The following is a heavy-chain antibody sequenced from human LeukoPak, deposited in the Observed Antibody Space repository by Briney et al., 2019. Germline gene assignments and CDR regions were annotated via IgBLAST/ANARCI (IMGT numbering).Heavy chain of an antibody. CDR3: ARRYCSGGSCPGHWFDP. CDR2: IYYNGST. V-gene: IGHV4-59*08. CDR1: GGSISTYH. J-gene: IGHJ5*02. D-gene: IGHD2-15*01. Sequence: SETLSLTCTVSGGSISTYHWSWIRQPPGEGLEWIGYIYYNGSTNYNPSLKSRVTISVDTSRNHFSLKVTSVTAADTVMYYCARRYCSGGSCPGHWFDPWGQGTLVTVSS.